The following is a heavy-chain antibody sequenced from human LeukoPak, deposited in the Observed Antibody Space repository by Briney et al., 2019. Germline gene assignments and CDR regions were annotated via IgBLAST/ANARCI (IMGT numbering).Heavy chain of an antibody. Sequence: PSQTLSLTCTVSGGSIYSGGYYWSWIRQHPGKGLEWIGYIYYTGSTYYNPSLKSRVAISVDTSKNQFSLILSSVTAADTAVYYCARNAGGSGNLLPFYFDYWGPGTLVTVSS. CDR2: IYYTGST. CDR3: ARNAGGSGNLLPFYFDY. J-gene: IGHJ4*02. D-gene: IGHD3-10*01. V-gene: IGHV4-31*03. CDR1: GGSIYSGGYY.